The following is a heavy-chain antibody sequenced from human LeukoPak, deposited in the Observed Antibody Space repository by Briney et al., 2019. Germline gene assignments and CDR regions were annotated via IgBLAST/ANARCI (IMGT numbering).Heavy chain of an antibody. D-gene: IGHD3-22*01. CDR2: IYTSGST. V-gene: IGHV4-61*02. Sequence: SETLSLTCTVSGGSISSGSYYWSWIRQPAGKGLEWIGRIYTSGSTNYNPSLKSRVTISVDTSKNQFSLKLNSVTAADTAVYYCARTLYYYDSSGYDTFDYWGQGTLVTVSS. CDR3: ARTLYYYDSSGYDTFDY. J-gene: IGHJ4*02. CDR1: GGSISSGSYY.